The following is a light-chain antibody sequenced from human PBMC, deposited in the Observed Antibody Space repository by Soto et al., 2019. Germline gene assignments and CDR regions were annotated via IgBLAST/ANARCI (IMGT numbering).Light chain of an antibody. Sequence: EIVLTQSPGTLSLSPGERATLSCRASQSVSSKYVAWYQQKPGQAPRVLIYGTSIRASGVPERCSGGGSGTDFTLTITSLEPEDFAVYYCQQYGSSLFTFGPGTKVDFK. CDR1: QSVSSKY. J-gene: IGKJ3*01. CDR2: GTS. CDR3: QQYGSSLFT. V-gene: IGKV3-20*01.